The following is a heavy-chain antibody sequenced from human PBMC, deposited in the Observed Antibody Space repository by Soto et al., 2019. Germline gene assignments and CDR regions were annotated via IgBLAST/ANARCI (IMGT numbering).Heavy chain of an antibody. D-gene: IGHD3-9*01. V-gene: IGHV3-11*01. CDR1: GFTFSDYY. J-gene: IGHJ6*02. CDR2: ISSSGSTI. CDR3: ARELGYDILTGYYGMDV. Sequence: GGSLRPSCAASGFTFSDYYMSWIRQAPGKGLEWVSYISSSGSTIYYADSVKGRFTISRDNAKNSLYLQMNSLRAEDTAVYYCARELGYDILTGYYGMDVWGQGTTVTVSS.